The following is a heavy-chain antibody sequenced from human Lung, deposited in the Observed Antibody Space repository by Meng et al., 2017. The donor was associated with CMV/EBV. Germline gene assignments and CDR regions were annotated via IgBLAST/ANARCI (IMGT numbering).Heavy chain of an antibody. CDR2: IPHRGSS. J-gene: IGHJ1*01. D-gene: IGHD3-10*01. Sequence: QVQLGESGPDLGKPSETLSLTCAVSGDSITNHNWWAWVRQPPGKGLEWIGEIPHRGSSAYNPSLKSRVSMSIDKSKNQFSLKLTSVTAADTAVYHCLRRSGGSVWGQGTLVTVSS. V-gene: IGHV4-4*02. CDR1: GDSITNHNW. CDR3: LRRSGGSV.